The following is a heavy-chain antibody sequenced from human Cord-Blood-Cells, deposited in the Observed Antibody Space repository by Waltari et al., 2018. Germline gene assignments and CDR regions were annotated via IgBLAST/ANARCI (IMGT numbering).Heavy chain of an antibody. CDR3: ARAPRGDDYGDY. Sequence: QVQLVQSGAAVKKPVASVKVSGKAYGYTFTGYNMHWVRQAPGQGLEWMGRINPNSGGTNYAQKFQGRVTMTRDTSISTAYMELSRLRSDDTAVYYCARAPRGDDYGDYWGQGTLVTVSS. D-gene: IGHD3-16*01. CDR1: GYTFTGYN. J-gene: IGHJ4*02. V-gene: IGHV1-2*06. CDR2: INPNSGGT.